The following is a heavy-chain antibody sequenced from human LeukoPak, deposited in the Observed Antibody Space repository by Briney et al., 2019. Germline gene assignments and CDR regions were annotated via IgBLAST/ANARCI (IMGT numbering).Heavy chain of an antibody. D-gene: IGHD5-12*01. V-gene: IGHV3-23*01. J-gene: IGHJ4*02. Sequence: GGSLRLSCAASGFTISNYAMTWVRQAPGKGLEWVSTITGSGGDTYHADAVQGRFTISRDISKNTAFLQMNNLRADDTAVYFCAKGPHLYSGYHPDSWGQGTLVTVSS. CDR2: ITGSGGDT. CDR3: AKGPHLYSGYHPDS. CDR1: GFTISNYA.